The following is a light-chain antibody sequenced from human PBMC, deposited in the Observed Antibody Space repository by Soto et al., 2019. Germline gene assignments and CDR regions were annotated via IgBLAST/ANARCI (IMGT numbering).Light chain of an antibody. V-gene: IGKV1-39*01. J-gene: IGKJ1*01. CDR2: AAS. CDR3: QQSYTTPRT. Sequence: DIQMTQSPSSLSASVGDRVTITCRASQSISNYLNWYQQKPGEAPKPLICAASTLQSGVPSRFSGSGAGTYFTLTISSLQSEDFATYYCQQSYTTPRTFGQGTKVEIK. CDR1: QSISNY.